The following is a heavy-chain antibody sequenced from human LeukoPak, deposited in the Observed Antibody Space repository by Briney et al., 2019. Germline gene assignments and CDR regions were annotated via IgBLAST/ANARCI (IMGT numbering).Heavy chain of an antibody. CDR2: IKQDGSEK. CDR1: GFTFSSYG. Sequence: GGSLRLSCAASGFTFSSYGMHWVRQAPGKGLEWVANIKQDGSEKYYVDSVKGRFTISRDNAKNSLYLQMNSLRAEDTAVYYCARAVEYPRDGPGSYWGQGTLVTVPS. CDR3: ARAVEYPRDGPGSY. D-gene: IGHD2-2*01. V-gene: IGHV3-7*01. J-gene: IGHJ4*02.